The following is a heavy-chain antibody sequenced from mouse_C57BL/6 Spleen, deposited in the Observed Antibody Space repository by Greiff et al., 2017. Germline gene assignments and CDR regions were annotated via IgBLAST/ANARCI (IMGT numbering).Heavy chain of an antibody. Sequence: QVQLQQPGAELVKPGASVKLSCKASGYTFTSYWMQWVKQRPGQGLEWIGEIDPSDSYTNYNQKFKGKATLTVDTSSSTAYMQLSSLTSEDSAVYYCARPQSGYGSPYYFDYWGQGTTLTVSS. J-gene: IGHJ2*01. CDR2: IDPSDSYT. D-gene: IGHD1-1*01. CDR1: GYTFTSYW. CDR3: ARPQSGYGSPYYFDY. V-gene: IGHV1-50*01.